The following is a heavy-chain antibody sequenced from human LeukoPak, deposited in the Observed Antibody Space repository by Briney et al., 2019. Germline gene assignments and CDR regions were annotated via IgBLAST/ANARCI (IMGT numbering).Heavy chain of an antibody. J-gene: IGHJ4*02. CDR3: ARDLGQLADSLIGH. Sequence: SVKVSCKASGGTFSSYAISWVRQAPGQGLEWMGGIIPIFGTANYAQKFQGRVTITADESTSTAYMELSSLRSEDTAVYYCARDLGQLADSLIGHWGQGTLVIVSS. CDR2: IIPIFGTA. D-gene: IGHD6-13*01. CDR1: GGTFSSYA. V-gene: IGHV1-69*13.